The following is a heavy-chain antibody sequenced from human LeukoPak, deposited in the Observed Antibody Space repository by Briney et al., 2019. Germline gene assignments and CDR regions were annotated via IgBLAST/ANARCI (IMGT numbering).Heavy chain of an antibody. J-gene: IGHJ4*02. CDR3: ARDGPYSDYDLFFDY. CDR1: GGSISSYY. Sequence: PSETLSLTCTVSGGSISSYYWSWIRQPPGKGLEWIGYIYYSGSTNYNPSLKSRVTISVDTSKNQFSLKLSSVTAADTAVYYCARDGPYSDYDLFFDYWGQGTLVTVSS. V-gene: IGHV4-59*01. D-gene: IGHD5-12*01. CDR2: IYYSGST.